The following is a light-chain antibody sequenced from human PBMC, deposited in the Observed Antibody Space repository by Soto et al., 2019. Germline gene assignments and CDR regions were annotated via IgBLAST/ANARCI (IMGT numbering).Light chain of an antibody. CDR1: SSNIGAGYD. Sequence: QSVLTQPPSVSGAPGQRVTISCTGSSSNIGAGYDVHWYQQLPGTAPKLLIYGNINRPSGVPDRFSGSKSGTSASLAITGLQADDEADDYCQSYDSSLSGWVFGGGTKLTVL. CDR3: QSYDSSLSGWV. CDR2: GNI. J-gene: IGLJ3*02. V-gene: IGLV1-40*01.